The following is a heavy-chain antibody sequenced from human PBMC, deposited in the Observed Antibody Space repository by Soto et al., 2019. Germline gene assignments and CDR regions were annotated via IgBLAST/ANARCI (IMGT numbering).Heavy chain of an antibody. CDR2: TYYRSQWHY. D-gene: IGHD4-4*01. V-gene: IGHV6-1*01. Sequence: SQTLSLTCVISWDSVSSNSAVWNWIRQSPSRGLEWLGRTYYRSQWHYEYAVFVQSRISIDPDTSKNQFSLQLNSVSPEDTAVYYCVRLVGNSWLEHWGQGTLVTVSS. CDR1: WDSVSSNSAV. CDR3: VRLVGNSWLEH. J-gene: IGHJ4*02.